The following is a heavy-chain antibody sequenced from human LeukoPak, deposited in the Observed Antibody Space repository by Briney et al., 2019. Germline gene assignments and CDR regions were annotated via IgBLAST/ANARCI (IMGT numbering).Heavy chain of an antibody. D-gene: IGHD4-17*01. V-gene: IGHV3-30-3*01. CDR2: ISYDGSNK. J-gene: IGHJ4*02. CDR3: ARAWPLMTTVTTYPDY. Sequence: GGSLRLSCAASEFTFSSYAMHWVRQAPGKGLERVAVISYDGSNKYYADSVKGRFTISRDNSKNTLYLQMNSLRAEDTAVYYCARAWPLMTTVTTYPDYWGQGTLVTVSS. CDR1: EFTFSSYA.